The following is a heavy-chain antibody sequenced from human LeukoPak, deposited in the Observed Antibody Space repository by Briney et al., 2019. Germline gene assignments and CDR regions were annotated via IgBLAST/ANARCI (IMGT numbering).Heavy chain of an antibody. CDR1: GYTFTSYY. Sequence: GASVKVSCKASGYTFTSYYMHWVRQAPGQGLEWMGIINPSGGSTSYAQKFQGRVTMTRDTSTSTVYMELSSLRSEDTAVYYCAGDTTPTVANYYFDYWGQGTLVTVSS. V-gene: IGHV1-46*01. CDR2: INPSGGST. D-gene: IGHD4-23*01. J-gene: IGHJ4*02. CDR3: AGDTTPTVANYYFDY.